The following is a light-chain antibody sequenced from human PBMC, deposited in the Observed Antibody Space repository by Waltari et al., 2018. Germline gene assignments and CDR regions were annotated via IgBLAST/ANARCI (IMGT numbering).Light chain of an antibody. CDR1: QSVNRW. CDR3: QQYVNYWT. CDR2: EAS. Sequence: DIQMTQSPSTLSASVGDRVTITCRASQSVNRWLAWYQQKPGKAPELLIYEASSLESGIPSRFSGSGSGKEFTLTISSLQPDDFGTYYCQQYVNYWTFGQGTKVEIK. J-gene: IGKJ1*01. V-gene: IGKV1-5*03.